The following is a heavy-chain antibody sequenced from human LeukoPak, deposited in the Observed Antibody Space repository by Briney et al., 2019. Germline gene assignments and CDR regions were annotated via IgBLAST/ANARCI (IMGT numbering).Heavy chain of an antibody. V-gene: IGHV3-43*02. J-gene: IGHJ4*02. CDR2: ISGDGVST. Sequence: GGSLILSCVASGLPIADFAMHWVRQAPGKGLEWVSLISGDGVSTFYADSVKGRFSISRDNSKNSLSLEMNSLRTEDTAMYYCARESGKFDYWGQGTLVAVSS. CDR1: GLPIADFA. CDR3: ARESGKFDY.